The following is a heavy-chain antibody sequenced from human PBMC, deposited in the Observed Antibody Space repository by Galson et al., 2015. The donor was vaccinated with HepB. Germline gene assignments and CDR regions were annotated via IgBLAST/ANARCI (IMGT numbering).Heavy chain of an antibody. D-gene: IGHD4-11*01. CDR3: ARTELAIVTNGDYYYGMDV. CDR1: GGTFSSYA. V-gene: IGHV1-69*13. J-gene: IGHJ6*02. CDR2: IIPISGTA. Sequence: SVKVSCKASGGTFSSYAISWVRQAPGQGLEWMGGIIPISGTANYAQKFQSRVTITADESTSTAYMELSSLRSEDTAVYYCARTELAIVTNGDYYYGMDVWGQGTTVTVSS.